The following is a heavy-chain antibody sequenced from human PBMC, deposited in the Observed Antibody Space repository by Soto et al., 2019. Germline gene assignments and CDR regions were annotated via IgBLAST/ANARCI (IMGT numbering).Heavy chain of an antibody. Sequence: SETLSLTCTVSGGSISSSSYYWGWIRQPPGKGLEWIGSIYYSGSTYYNPSLKSRVTISVDTSKNQFSLKLSSVTAADTAVYYCARPREEGNWFDPWGQGTLVTVSS. CDR2: IYYSGST. V-gene: IGHV4-39*01. J-gene: IGHJ5*02. D-gene: IGHD1-26*01. CDR1: GGSISSSSYY. CDR3: ARPREEGNWFDP.